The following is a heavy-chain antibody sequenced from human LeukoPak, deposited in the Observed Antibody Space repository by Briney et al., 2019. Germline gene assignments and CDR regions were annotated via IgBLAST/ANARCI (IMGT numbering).Heavy chain of an antibody. CDR2: IYYSGST. J-gene: IGHJ6*03. Sequence: PSETLSLTCTVSGGSISTNGYYWAWIRQPPGEGLEWIGIIYYSGSTYYNPSLKSRVTLSVDASGNQFSLKLSSVTAADTAVYYCARRPNYYMDVWGTGTTVTVSS. CDR1: GGSISTNGYY. V-gene: IGHV4-39*01. CDR3: ARRPNYYMDV.